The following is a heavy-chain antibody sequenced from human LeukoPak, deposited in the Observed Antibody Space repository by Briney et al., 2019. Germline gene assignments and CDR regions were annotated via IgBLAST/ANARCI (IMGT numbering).Heavy chain of an antibody. CDR3: AKTVITVSEPIDY. J-gene: IGHJ4*02. CDR1: GFAFSDYA. Sequence: PGGSLRLSCAASGFAFSDYAMSWVRQAPGRGLEWVSVISDSGDSTYYADSVKGRFTTSRDNSKNTLYLQMNSLRAEDTAVYFCAKTVITVSEPIDYWGQGTLVTVSS. CDR2: ISDSGDST. D-gene: IGHD4-11*01. V-gene: IGHV3-23*01.